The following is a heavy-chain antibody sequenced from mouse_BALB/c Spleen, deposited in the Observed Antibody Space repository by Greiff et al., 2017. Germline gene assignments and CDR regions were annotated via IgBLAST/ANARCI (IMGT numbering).Heavy chain of an antibody. D-gene: IGHD2-1*01. CDR1: GFSLTSYG. Sequence: QVQLKESGPDLVAPSQSLSITCTVSGFSLTSYGVHWVRQPPGKGLEWLVVIWSDGSTTYNSALKSRLSISKDNSKSQVFLKMNSLQTDDTAMYYCARHGGNGNYVWFAYWGQGTLVTVSA. J-gene: IGHJ3*01. V-gene: IGHV2-6-2*01. CDR3: ARHGGNGNYVWFAY. CDR2: IWSDGST.